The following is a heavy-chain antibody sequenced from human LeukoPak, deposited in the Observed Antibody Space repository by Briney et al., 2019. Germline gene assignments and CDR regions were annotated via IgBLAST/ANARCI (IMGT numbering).Heavy chain of an antibody. J-gene: IGHJ4*02. CDR3: ARVLHKRNYDSSDYYGY. Sequence: GGSLRLSCAASGFTVSRNYMSWVRQAPGKGLEWVSTISGSGDGPYYADSVKGRFTISRDNAKNSLYLQMDSLTAEDTAVYYCARVLHKRNYDSSDYYGYWGQGTLVTVSS. CDR2: ISGSGDGP. D-gene: IGHD3-22*01. V-gene: IGHV3-23*01. CDR1: GFTVSRNY.